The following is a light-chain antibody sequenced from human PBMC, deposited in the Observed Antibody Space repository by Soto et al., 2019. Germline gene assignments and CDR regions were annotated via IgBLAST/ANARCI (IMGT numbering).Light chain of an antibody. CDR2: GNS. CDR3: PSYDISLRGSV. V-gene: IGLV1-40*01. CDR1: SSNIGAGFD. J-gene: IGLJ1*01. Sequence: QSVPTQPPSVSGAPGQRVTISCTGSSSNIGAGFDVHWYQQLPGTAPKLLIYGNSNRPAGVPDRFSGSKSGTSTSLAITGLQAEDEADYYCPSYDISLRGSVFGTGTKATVL.